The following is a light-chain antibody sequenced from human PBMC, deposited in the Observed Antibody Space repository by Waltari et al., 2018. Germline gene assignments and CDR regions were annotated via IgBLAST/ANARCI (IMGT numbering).Light chain of an antibody. J-gene: IGKJ1*01. CDR3: QNHERLPAV. V-gene: IGKV3-20*01. CDR2: AAS. Sequence: IVLTQSPGTLSLSPGERATASCRASQSISRYLAWYQQKPGQAPRLLIYAASSRATGIPDRFSGRGSGSNFRLTMSSLEAEDFSVYFCQNHERLPAVFGQGTKVEIK. CDR1: QSISRY.